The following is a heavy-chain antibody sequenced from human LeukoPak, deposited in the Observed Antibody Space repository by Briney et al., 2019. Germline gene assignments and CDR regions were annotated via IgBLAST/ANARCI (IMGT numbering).Heavy chain of an antibody. CDR1: GFSFTNFW. J-gene: IGHJ4*02. V-gene: IGHV3-7*04. CDR2: IHPEGNEK. Sequence: GGSLRLSCAVSGFSFTNFWMSWVRQAPGRGLEWVANIHPEGNEKYHVESVKGRFTISRDNTKNLLFMQMNGLRVEDTAVYYCARGDAFSGDHWGQGTLVTVSS. CDR3: ARGDAFSGDH.